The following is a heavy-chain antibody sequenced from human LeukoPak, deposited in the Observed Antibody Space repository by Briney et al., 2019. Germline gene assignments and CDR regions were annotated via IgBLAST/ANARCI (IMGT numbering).Heavy chain of an antibody. V-gene: IGHV3-64*01. CDR3: ARGGIAARRYFDY. CDR1: GFTFSSYA. Sequence: GGSLRLSCAASGFTFSSYAMHWVRQAPGKGLEYVSAISSNGGSTYYANSVKGRFTISRDNSKNTLYLQMGSLRAEDMAVYYCARGGIAARRYFDYWGQGTLVTVSS. J-gene: IGHJ4*02. CDR2: ISSNGGST. D-gene: IGHD6-6*01.